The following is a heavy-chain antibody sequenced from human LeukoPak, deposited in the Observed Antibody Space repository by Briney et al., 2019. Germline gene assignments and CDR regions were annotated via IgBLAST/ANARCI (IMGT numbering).Heavy chain of an antibody. CDR1: GYTFTGYY. D-gene: IGHD6-19*01. Sequence: ASVKVSCRASGYTFTGYYMHWVRQAPGQGLEWMGWINPNSGGTNYAQKFQGRVTMTRDTSISTAYMELSRLRSDDTAVYYCARGGLKQWLAPDYWGQGTLVTVSS. CDR2: INPNSGGT. J-gene: IGHJ4*02. CDR3: ARGGLKQWLAPDY. V-gene: IGHV1-2*02.